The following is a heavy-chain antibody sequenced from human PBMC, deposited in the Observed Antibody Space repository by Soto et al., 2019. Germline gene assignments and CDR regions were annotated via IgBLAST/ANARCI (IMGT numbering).Heavy chain of an antibody. CDR2: ISGSGGST. CDR3: VQAVTSYYYYGMDV. J-gene: IGHJ6*02. Sequence: GGSLRLSCAASGFTFSSYAMSWVRRAPGKGLEWVSAISGSGGSTYYADSVKGRFTISRDNSKNTLYLQMNSLRAEDTAVYYCVQAVTSYYYYGMDVWGQGTTVT. CDR1: GFTFSSYA. V-gene: IGHV3-23*01. D-gene: IGHD5-18*01.